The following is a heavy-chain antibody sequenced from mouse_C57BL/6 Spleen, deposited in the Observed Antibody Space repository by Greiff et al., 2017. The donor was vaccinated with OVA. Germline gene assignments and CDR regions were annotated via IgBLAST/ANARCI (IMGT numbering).Heavy chain of an antibody. J-gene: IGHJ2*01. CDR1: GYTFTSYW. CDR2: IYPGSGST. Sequence: VKLQQPGAELVKPGASVKMSCKASGYTFTSYWITWVKQRPGQGLEWIGDIYPGSGSTNYNEKFKSKATLTVDTSSSTAYMQLSSLTSEDSAVYYCARSRGLRRDGFDYWGQGTTLTVSS. CDR3: ARSRGLRRDGFDY. V-gene: IGHV1-55*01. D-gene: IGHD2-4*01.